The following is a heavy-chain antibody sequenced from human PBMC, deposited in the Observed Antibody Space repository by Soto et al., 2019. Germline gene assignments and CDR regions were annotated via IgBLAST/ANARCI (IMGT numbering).Heavy chain of an antibody. CDR3: ARGGGIAAAGTTDYYYYGTDV. CDR2: TYYRSKWYN. V-gene: IGHV6-1*01. D-gene: IGHD6-13*01. CDR1: GDSVSSNSAA. J-gene: IGHJ6*02. Sequence: SPTLSLTCAISGDSVSSNSAARNWIRQSPSRGLEWLGRTYYRSKWYNDYAVSVKSRITINPDTSKNQFSLQLNSVTPEDTAVYYCARGGGIAAAGTTDYYYYGTDVWGQGTTVTVSS.